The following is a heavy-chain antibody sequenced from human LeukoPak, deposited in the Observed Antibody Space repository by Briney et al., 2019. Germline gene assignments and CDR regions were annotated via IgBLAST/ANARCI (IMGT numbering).Heavy chain of an antibody. CDR1: GYTFTSYG. CDR3: ARDYYDSSGYACAGI. Sequence: GASVKVSCKASGYTFTSYGISWVRQAPGQGLEWMGWISAYNGNTNYAQKLQGRVTMTTDTSTSTAYMELRSLRSDDTAVYYCARDYYDSSGYACAGIWGQGTMVTVSS. D-gene: IGHD3-22*01. V-gene: IGHV1-18*01. CDR2: ISAYNGNT. J-gene: IGHJ3*02.